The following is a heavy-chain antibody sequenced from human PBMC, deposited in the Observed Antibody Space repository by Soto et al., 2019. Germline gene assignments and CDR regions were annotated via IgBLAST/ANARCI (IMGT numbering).Heavy chain of an antibody. V-gene: IGHV1-46*01. J-gene: IGHJ1*01. CDR1: GYIFTAYS. Sequence: QVQLVQSGAEVKKPGASVKVSCKASGYIFTAYSMHWVRQAPGQGLEWMGVVNPSGGSTNYAQKFRGRITMTMDTCTSTVSMDLSSLTSEDTAVYYCAREENCSDGVCYSEYFQRWGQGTLVTVSS. D-gene: IGHD2-15*01. CDR2: VNPSGGST. CDR3: AREENCSDGVCYSEYFQR.